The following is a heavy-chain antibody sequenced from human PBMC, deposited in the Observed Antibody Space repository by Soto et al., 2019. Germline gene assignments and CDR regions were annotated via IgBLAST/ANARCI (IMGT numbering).Heavy chain of an antibody. CDR3: ARDGIDYYDSSGQTYYYYYGMDV. V-gene: IGHV3-74*01. CDR2: INSDGSST. D-gene: IGHD3-22*01. Sequence: PGGSVRLSCAASGFTFSSYWMHWVRQAPGKGLVWVSRINSDGSSTSYADSVKGRFTISRDNAKNTLYLQMNSLRAEDTAVYYCARDGIDYYDSSGQTYYYYYGMDVWGQGTTVTV. J-gene: IGHJ6*02. CDR1: GFTFSSYW.